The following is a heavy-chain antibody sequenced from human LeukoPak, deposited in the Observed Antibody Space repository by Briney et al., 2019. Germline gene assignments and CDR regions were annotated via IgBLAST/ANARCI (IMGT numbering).Heavy chain of an antibody. CDR1: GFSFSSYW. D-gene: IGHD6-19*01. V-gene: IGHV3-74*01. CDR3: ARGVRGPSGWYERGYFDY. CDR2: INTDGSAT. Sequence: GGSLRLSCAASGFSFSSYWMHWVRQAPGKGLLWVSRINTDGSATYYADSVKGRFTISRDNAKNTLYLQMNSLRAEDTAVYYCARGVRGPSGWYERGYFDYWGQGTLVTVSS. J-gene: IGHJ4*02.